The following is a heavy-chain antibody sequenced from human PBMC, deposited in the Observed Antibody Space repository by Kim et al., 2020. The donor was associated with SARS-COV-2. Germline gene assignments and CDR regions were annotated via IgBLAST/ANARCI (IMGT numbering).Heavy chain of an antibody. Sequence: ASVKVSCKASGYTFTSYGISWVRQAPGQGLEWMGWISAYNGNTNYAQKLQGRVTITTDTSTSTAYMELRSLRSDDTAVYYCARGTDYYGSGSYYNVGGRYYCYGMEVWGQGTTVTVSS. J-gene: IGHJ6*02. V-gene: IGHV1-18*04. D-gene: IGHD3-10*01. CDR3: ARGTDYYGSGSYYNVGGRYYCYGMEV. CDR2: ISAYNGNT. CDR1: GYTFTSYG.